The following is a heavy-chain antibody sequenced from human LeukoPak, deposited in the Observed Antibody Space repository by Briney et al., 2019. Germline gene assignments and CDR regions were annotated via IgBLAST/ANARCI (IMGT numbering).Heavy chain of an antibody. CDR1: GGSISSYY. Sequence: SETLSLTCTVSGGSISSYYWSWIRQPPGKGLEWIGYIYYSGSTNYNPSLKSRVTISVDTSKNQFSLKLSSMTAADTAVYYCARGGSSDYYDSSGYYGSFDYWGQGTLVTVSS. CDR3: ARGGSSDYYDSSGYYGSFDY. V-gene: IGHV4-59*01. CDR2: IYYSGST. J-gene: IGHJ4*02. D-gene: IGHD3-22*01.